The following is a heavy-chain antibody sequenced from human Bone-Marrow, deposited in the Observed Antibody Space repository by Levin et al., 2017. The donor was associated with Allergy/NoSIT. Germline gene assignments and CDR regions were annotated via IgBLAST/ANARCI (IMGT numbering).Heavy chain of an antibody. J-gene: IGHJ6*03. V-gene: IGHV3-30*18. CDR2: ISYDGLTSYDGNSQ. CDR1: GFTFSNFG. CDR3: AKVALGGAVSPYYYYMDV. D-gene: IGHD1-26*01. Sequence: PGGSLRLSCAASGFTFSNFGMHWVRQAPGKGLEWVAFISYDGLTSYDGNSQYHAASVKGRLTISRDNSNNTLYLQMNSLRAEDTAVYYCAKVALGGAVSPYYYYMDVWGKGTTVTVSS.